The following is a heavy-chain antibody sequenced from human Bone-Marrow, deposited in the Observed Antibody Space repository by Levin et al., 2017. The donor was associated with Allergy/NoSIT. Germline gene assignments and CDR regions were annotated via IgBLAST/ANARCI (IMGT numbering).Heavy chain of an antibody. CDR2: IYYSGST. V-gene: IGHV4-30-4*01. J-gene: IGHJ4*02. D-gene: IGHD5-18*01. CDR3: ARFFDRGYSYGYFSYFDY. Sequence: SETLSLTCTVSGGSISSGDYYWSWIRQPPGKGLEWIGYIYYSGSTYYNPSLKSRVTISVDTSKNQFSLKLSSVTAADTAVYYCARFFDRGYSYGYFSYFDYWGQGTLVTVSS. CDR1: GGSISSGDYY.